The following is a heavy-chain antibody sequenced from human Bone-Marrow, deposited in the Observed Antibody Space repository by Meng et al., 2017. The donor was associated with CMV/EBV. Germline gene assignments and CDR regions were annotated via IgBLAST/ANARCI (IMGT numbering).Heavy chain of an antibody. CDR3: ARGRIPAIPLDY. CDR1: GGYSRSYA. CDR2: INPNSGGT. Sequence: SGNEVKKPGDSVKCCCKDSGGYSRSYAISWVVQDTGQGLEWMGWINPNSGGTNYAQKFQGRVTMTRDTSISTAYMELSRLRSDDTAVYYCARGRIPAIPLDYWGQGTLVTVSS. D-gene: IGHD2-2*01. V-gene: IGHV1-2*02. J-gene: IGHJ4*02.